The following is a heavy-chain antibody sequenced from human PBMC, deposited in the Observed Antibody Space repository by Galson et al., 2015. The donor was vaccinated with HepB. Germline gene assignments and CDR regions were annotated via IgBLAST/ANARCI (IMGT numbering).Heavy chain of an antibody. CDR2: IYYSGST. Sequence: ETLSLTCTVAGGSISSYYWRWIRQPPGERLEWIGYIYYSGSTNYNHSLKSRVTISVDKSKNQFSLQLRSVTAADTAVYYCARGGGYSYGSLDYWGQGTLVTVSS. D-gene: IGHD5-18*01. CDR1: GGSISSYY. V-gene: IGHV4-59*01. J-gene: IGHJ4*02. CDR3: ARGGGYSYGSLDY.